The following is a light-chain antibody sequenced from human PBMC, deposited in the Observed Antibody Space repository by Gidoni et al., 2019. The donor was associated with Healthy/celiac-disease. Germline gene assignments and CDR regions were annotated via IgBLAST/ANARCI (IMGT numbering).Light chain of an antibody. CDR3: QSYDSSLSGSVV. Sequence: QSVLTQPHSVSGAPGKRVTISCTGSSSNIGAGYDVHWYPQLPGTAPKLPIYVNSNRPSGVPDRVSGSKSGTSASLAITGLQAEDEADYFCQSYDSSLSGSVVFGGGTKLTVL. J-gene: IGLJ2*01. CDR1: SSNIGAGYD. CDR2: VNS. V-gene: IGLV1-40*01.